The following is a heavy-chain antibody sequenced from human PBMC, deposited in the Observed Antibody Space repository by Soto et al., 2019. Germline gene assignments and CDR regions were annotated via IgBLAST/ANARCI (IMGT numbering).Heavy chain of an antibody. CDR2: INHSGST. D-gene: IGHD3-3*01. CDR3: ARGIRYYDFWSGYYKGGSLYYYGMDV. CDR1: GGSFSGYY. J-gene: IGHJ6*02. Sequence: PSETLSLTCAVYGGSFSGYYWSWIRQPPGKGLEWIGEINHSGSTNYNPSLKSRVTISVDTSKNQFSLKLSSVTAADTAVYYCARGIRYYDFWSGYYKGGSLYYYGMDVWGQGTTVTVSS. V-gene: IGHV4-34*01.